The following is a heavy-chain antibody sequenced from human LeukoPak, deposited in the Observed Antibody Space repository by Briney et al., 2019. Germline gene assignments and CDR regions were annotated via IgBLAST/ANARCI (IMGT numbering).Heavy chain of an antibody. V-gene: IGHV3-9*01. J-gene: IGHJ4*02. Sequence: GGSLRLSCAASGFTFDDYAMYWVRQALGKGLEWVSGISWNSGSIGYADSVKGRFTISRDNAKNSLYLQMNSLRAEDTALYYCAKDKSGSGWYFDYWGQGTLVTVSS. CDR2: ISWNSGSI. D-gene: IGHD6-19*01. CDR3: AKDKSGSGWYFDY. CDR1: GFTFDDYA.